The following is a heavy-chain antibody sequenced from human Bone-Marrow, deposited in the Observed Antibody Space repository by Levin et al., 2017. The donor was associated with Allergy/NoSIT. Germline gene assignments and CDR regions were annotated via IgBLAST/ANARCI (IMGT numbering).Heavy chain of an antibody. V-gene: IGHV4-30-2*06. Sequence: SQTLSLTCAVSCGSLSSGGYSWSWIRQSPGKALEWIGYIYHTGDNYYNPSLKSRVTMSVDRSKNQVSLKLTSVTAADTAMYYCARRGNSGGYYFLDYWGQGTLVTVSS. J-gene: IGHJ4*02. CDR1: CGSLSSGGYS. CDR2: IYHTGDN. CDR3: ARRGNSGGYYFLDY. D-gene: IGHD3-22*01.